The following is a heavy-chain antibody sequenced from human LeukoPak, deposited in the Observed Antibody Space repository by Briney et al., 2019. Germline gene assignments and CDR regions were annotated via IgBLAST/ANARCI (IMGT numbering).Heavy chain of an antibody. Sequence: PSETLSLTCAVSGGSFSGYYWSWIRQPPGKGLEWIGEINHSGSTNYNPSLKSRVTISVDTSKNQFSLKLSSVTAADTTVYYCAGTSVDCTNGVCGEIDYWGQGTLVTVSS. CDR3: AGTSVDCTNGVCGEIDY. CDR2: INHSGST. V-gene: IGHV4-34*01. D-gene: IGHD2-8*01. CDR1: GGSFSGYY. J-gene: IGHJ4*02.